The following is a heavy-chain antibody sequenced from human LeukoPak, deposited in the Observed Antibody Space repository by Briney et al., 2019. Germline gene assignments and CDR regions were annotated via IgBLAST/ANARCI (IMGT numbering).Heavy chain of an antibody. CDR3: ARGRISGYSNYGFDY. D-gene: IGHD4-11*01. CDR2: INHSGST. V-gene: IGHV4-34*01. J-gene: IGHJ4*02. CDR1: GGSFSGYY. Sequence: PSETLSLTCAVYGGSFSGYYWSWIRQPPGKGLEWIREINHSGSTNYNPSLKSRVTISVDTSKNQFSLKLSSVTAADTAVYYCARGRISGYSNYGFDYWGQGTLVTVSS.